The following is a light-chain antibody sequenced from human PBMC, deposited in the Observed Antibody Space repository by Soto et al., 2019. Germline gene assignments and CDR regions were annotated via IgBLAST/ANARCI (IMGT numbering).Light chain of an antibody. Sequence: VLTQPPSVSGAPGQRVTISCTGSSSNIGAGYDVHWYQQLPGTAPKLLIYGNSNRPSGVPDRFSGSKSGTSASLAITGLQAEDEADYYCQSYDSSLSGYVFGTGTKGTIL. CDR3: QSYDSSLSGYV. CDR2: GNS. CDR1: SSNIGAGYD. J-gene: IGLJ1*01. V-gene: IGLV1-40*01.